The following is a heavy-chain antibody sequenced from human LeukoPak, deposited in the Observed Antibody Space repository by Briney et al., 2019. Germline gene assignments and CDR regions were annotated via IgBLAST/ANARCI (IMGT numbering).Heavy chain of an antibody. Sequence: GGSLRLSCAASGFTFSSYAMSWVRQAPGKGLEWVSAISGSGGSTYYADSVKGRFTISRDKSKNTLYLQMNSLRAEDTAVYYCAKLYGSGSNYFDYWGQGTLVTVSS. CDR2: ISGSGGST. CDR3: AKLYGSGSNYFDY. V-gene: IGHV3-23*01. D-gene: IGHD3-10*01. J-gene: IGHJ4*02. CDR1: GFTFSSYA.